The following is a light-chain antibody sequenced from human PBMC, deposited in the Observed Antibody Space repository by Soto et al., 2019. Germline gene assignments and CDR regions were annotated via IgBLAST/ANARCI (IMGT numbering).Light chain of an antibody. CDR2: DNN. V-gene: IGLV1-51*01. CDR1: YSNIGKNY. Sequence: QSVLTQPPSVSAAPGQTVTISCSGSYSNIGKNYVSWYQHVPGTAPRLLIYDNNERPSGIPDRFSGSKSGTSATLGITGLQPGDDANYYCATWDNNLSGVVFGGGTKLTVL. CDR3: ATWDNNLSGVV. J-gene: IGLJ2*01.